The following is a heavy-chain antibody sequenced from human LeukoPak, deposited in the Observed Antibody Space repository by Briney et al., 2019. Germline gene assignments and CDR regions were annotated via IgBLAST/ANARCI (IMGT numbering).Heavy chain of an antibody. V-gene: IGHV4-31*03. CDR1: GGSISSGGYY. J-gene: IGHJ4*02. Sequence: SQTLSLTCTVSGGSISSGGYYWSWIRQHPGKGLEWIGYIYYSGSTYYDPSLKSRVTISVDTSKNQFSLKLSSVTAADTAVYYCARVSAVVNWDYWGQGTLVTVSS. CDR3: ARVSAVVNWDY. D-gene: IGHD3-22*01. CDR2: IYYSGST.